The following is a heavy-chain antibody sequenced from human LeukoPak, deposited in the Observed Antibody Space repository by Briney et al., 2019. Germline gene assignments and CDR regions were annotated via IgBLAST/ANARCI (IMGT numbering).Heavy chain of an antibody. CDR2: TSSGTTTI. J-gene: IGHJ4*02. V-gene: IGHV3-48*03. Sequence: GRSLRLSCTASSFPFSSYETNSVRQAPMNWLEWASYTSSGTTTIYYADSVKGRFNIYRDNAQNSLYLQMNSLRAEDTAVYYCARRYCSSTSCTLDYWGQGTLVTVSS. D-gene: IGHD2-2*01. CDR3: ARRYCSSTSCTLDY. CDR1: SFPFSSYE.